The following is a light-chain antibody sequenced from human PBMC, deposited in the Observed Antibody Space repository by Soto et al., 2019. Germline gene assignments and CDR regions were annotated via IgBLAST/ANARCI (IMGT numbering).Light chain of an antibody. Sequence: QPVLTQSSSTSTSLGSSVKLTCTLSSLQSSYTIAWHQQKPGKAPRYLMKLEDTGSYNKESGVPDRFSGSSSGADRYLTISNLQFEDEADYYCETWDSNSVLFGGGTKLTVL. V-gene: IGLV4-60*02. CDR2: LEDTGSY. CDR1: SLQSSYT. J-gene: IGLJ2*01. CDR3: ETWDSNSVL.